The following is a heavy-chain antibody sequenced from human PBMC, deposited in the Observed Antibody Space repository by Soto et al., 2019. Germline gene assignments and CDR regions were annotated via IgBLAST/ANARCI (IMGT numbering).Heavy chain of an antibody. V-gene: IGHV5-51*03. J-gene: IGHJ3*02. CDR1: GYSFTSYW. D-gene: IGHD2-21*01. CDR2: TYPGDSKT. Sequence: PGEFLKICCEASGYSFTSYWIGWVRRLPGKGLEWRGITYPGDSKTRYSPSSQGQVTISPDNSISTAYLQWSSRKPSDTPMYYCARLPPTLWDAFEIWGQGTMVTAS. CDR3: ARLPPTLWDAFEI.